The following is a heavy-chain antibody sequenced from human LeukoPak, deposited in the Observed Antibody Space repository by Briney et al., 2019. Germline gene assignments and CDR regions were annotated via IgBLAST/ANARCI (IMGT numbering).Heavy chain of an antibody. Sequence: VASVKVSCKASGGTFSSYAISWVRQAPGQGLEWMGGIIPIFGRANYAQKFQGRVTINPDESTSKAYMEMSRLTSEDTAVYYCARQPQHYSSGWYLSGYYFDYWGQGTLVTVSS. CDR2: IIPIFGRA. V-gene: IGHV1-69*13. D-gene: IGHD6-19*01. J-gene: IGHJ4*02. CDR1: GGTFSSYA. CDR3: ARQPQHYSSGWYLSGYYFDY.